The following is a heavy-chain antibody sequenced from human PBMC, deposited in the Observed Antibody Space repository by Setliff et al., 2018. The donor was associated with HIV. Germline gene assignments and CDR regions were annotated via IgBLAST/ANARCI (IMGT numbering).Heavy chain of an antibody. J-gene: IGHJ4*02. CDR2: MSYSGST. CDR3: ARRVVAAFTFDY. Sequence: SETLSLTCTVSGGSLGNSNYYWGWIRQPPGKGLEWIGSMSYSGSTYYNPSLKSRVTISVDTSNNQFSLKLSSVTAADMAVYYCARRVVAAFTFDYWGQGTLVTVSS. CDR1: GGSLGNSNYY. D-gene: IGHD2-15*01. V-gene: IGHV4-39*01.